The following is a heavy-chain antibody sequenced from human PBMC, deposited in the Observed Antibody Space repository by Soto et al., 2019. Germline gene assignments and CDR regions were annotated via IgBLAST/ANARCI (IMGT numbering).Heavy chain of an antibody. CDR3: ARDLDP. J-gene: IGHJ5*02. Sequence: SETLSLTCAVYGGSFSGYYWSWIRQPPGKGLEWIGEINHSGSTNYNPSLKSRVTISVDTSKNQFSLKLSSVTAADTAVYYCARDLDPWGQGTLVTVSS. V-gene: IGHV4-34*01. CDR1: GGSFSGYY. CDR2: INHSGST.